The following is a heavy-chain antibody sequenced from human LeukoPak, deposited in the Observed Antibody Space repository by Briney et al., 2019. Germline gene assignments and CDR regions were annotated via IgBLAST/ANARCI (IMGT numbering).Heavy chain of an antibody. Sequence: GGSLRLSCTVSGFTFGDYAINWVRQAPGKGLEGVGFIRSKAFGETAEYAASVKGRFTISRDDSKSIAYPQMNRLKTEDTAVYYCTRDRGSSTLGDYWGQGTLVTVSS. CDR1: GFTFGDYA. CDR3: TRDRGSSTLGDY. J-gene: IGHJ4*02. CDR2: IRSKAFGETA. V-gene: IGHV3-49*04. D-gene: IGHD7-27*01.